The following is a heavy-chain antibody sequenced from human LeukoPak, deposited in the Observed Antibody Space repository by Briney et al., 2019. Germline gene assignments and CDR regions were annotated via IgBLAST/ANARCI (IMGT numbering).Heavy chain of an antibody. D-gene: IGHD3-22*01. V-gene: IGHV4-34*01. J-gene: IGHJ6*03. Sequence: SETLSLTCAVYGGSFSDYYWTWIRQTPGKGLEWIGDMSPGVSPNYNPSLKSGVTISVDTSKNQFSLKLRSVTVADTAVYYCARGRQDVNMIVVVMAGVSYYLDVWGKGTTVTVS. CDR2: MSPGVSP. CDR1: GGSFSDYY. CDR3: ARGRQDVNMIVVVMAGVSYYLDV.